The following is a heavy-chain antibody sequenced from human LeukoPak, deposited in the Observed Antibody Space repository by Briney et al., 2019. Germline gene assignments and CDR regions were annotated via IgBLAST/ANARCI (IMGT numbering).Heavy chain of an antibody. CDR1: GFTFDDYA. V-gene: IGHV3-9*01. Sequence: GGSLRLSCAASGFTFDDYAMHWVRQGPGKGLEWVSGITWNSGSLAYADSVKGRFTISRDNTRNSLYLQMNSLRAEDTAFYYCTRAPSGWIHEGLDYWGQGTLVTVSS. CDR2: ITWNSGSL. CDR3: TRAPSGWIHEGLDY. J-gene: IGHJ4*02. D-gene: IGHD6-19*01.